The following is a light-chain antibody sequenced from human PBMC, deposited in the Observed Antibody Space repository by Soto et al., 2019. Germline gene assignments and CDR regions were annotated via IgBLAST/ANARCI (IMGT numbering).Light chain of an antibody. J-gene: IGKJ2*02. CDR1: QSLLHYNGFNY. CDR2: LGS. Sequence: EIVMTQSPLSLPVTPGEPASISCRSSQSLLHYNGFNYLDWYLQKPGQSPQLLIYLGSNRASGVPDRFSGSGSGTDFALKISRVEAEDVGVYYCMQSLQSPRTFGQGTNLGIK. CDR3: MQSLQSPRT. V-gene: IGKV2-28*01.